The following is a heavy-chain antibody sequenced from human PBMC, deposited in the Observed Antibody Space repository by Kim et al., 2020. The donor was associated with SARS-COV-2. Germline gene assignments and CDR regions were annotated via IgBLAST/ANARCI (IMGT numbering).Heavy chain of an antibody. CDR2: ISAYNANT. V-gene: IGHV1-18*01. CDR1: GYTFTSYY. CDR3: VRDRGGYSWYDI. D-gene: IGHD5-12*01. J-gene: IGHJ4*02. Sequence: ASVKVSCKASGYTFTSYYIGWVRQAPGQGLEWMGWISAYNANTKYAQKFQGRVTITKDTSTSTVDMELRSLRSDDTAVYYCVRDRGGYSWYDIWGQGTLVTVSS.